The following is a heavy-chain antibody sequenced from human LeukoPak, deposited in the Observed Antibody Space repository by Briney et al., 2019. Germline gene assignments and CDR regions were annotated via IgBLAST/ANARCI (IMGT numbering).Heavy chain of an antibody. CDR1: GYTFTGYY. CDR3: ASDNSGDSDDAFDI. Sequence: ASVKVSCKASGYTFTGYYMHWVRQAPGQGLEWMGWINPNSGGTNYAQKFQGWVTMTRDTSISTAYMELSRLRSDDTAVYYCASDNSGDSDDAFDIWGQGTMVTVSS. D-gene: IGHD2-21*02. CDR2: INPNSGGT. V-gene: IGHV1-2*04. J-gene: IGHJ3*02.